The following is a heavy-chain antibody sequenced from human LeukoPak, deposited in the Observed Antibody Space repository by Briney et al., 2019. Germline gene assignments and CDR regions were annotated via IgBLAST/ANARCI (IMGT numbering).Heavy chain of an antibody. V-gene: IGHV3-21*01. J-gene: IGHJ4*02. CDR1: GFTFSPYT. CDR2: ISSSSSYI. Sequence: PGGSLRLSCAASGFTFSPYTMHWFRQAPGKGLEWVSSISSSSSYIYYADSVKGRFTISRDNAKNSLYLQMNSLRAEDTAVYYCARVLMGDYYDSSGPEQNDYWGQGTLVTVSS. D-gene: IGHD3-22*01. CDR3: ARVLMGDYYDSSGPEQNDY.